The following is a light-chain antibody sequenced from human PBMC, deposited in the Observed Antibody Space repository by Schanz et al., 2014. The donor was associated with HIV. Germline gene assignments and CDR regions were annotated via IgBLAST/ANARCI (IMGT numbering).Light chain of an antibody. CDR3: QQYSNWPFT. V-gene: IGKV3-15*01. J-gene: IGKJ5*01. CDR1: QTVGSN. Sequence: EIVMTQSPATLSVSPGERATLSCRASQTVGSNVAWYQQKPGQSPRLLIYGASTRANGIPARFSGSGSGTEFTLTISSLQSEDSAVYFCQQYSNWPFTFGQGTRLEIK. CDR2: GAS.